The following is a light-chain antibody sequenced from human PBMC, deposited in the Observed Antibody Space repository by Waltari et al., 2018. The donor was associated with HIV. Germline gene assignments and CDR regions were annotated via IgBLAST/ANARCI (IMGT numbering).Light chain of an antibody. CDR2: DNN. CDR1: SSNIGNKY. Sequence: QSVLTQPPSVSAAPGQRVTISCSGSSSNIGNKYVSWYQHLPGAAPKLLIYDNNNRPSGIPDRFSGSKSGTSATLVITGLQTGDEADYYCGTWDSSLSAVFGGGTKLTVL. CDR3: GTWDSSLSAV. J-gene: IGLJ3*02. V-gene: IGLV1-51*01.